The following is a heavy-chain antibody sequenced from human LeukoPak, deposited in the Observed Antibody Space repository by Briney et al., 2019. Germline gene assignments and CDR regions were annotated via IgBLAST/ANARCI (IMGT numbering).Heavy chain of an antibody. Sequence: SETLTLTCTVSGGSISSYYWSWIRQPPGKGLEWVGYIYYSGSTNYNPSLKSRVTISADKSKNQFSLKLSTVTAADTAVYYCARVRFYFYVSGSSESAFDIWGQGTMVTVSS. CDR1: GGSISSYY. V-gene: IGHV4-59*12. CDR2: IYYSGST. J-gene: IGHJ3*02. D-gene: IGHD3-10*01. CDR3: ARVRFYFYVSGSSESAFDI.